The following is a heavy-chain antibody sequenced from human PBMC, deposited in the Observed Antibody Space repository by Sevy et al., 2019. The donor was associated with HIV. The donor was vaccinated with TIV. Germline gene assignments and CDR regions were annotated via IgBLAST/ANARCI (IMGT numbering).Heavy chain of an antibody. CDR2: LYYSEST. Sequence: SETLSLTCTVSGGYISISSYYWGWIRQPSGKGLEWIGSLYYSESTYYNPSLKSRVTISVDTSKNQFSLKLSSVTAADTAVYYCARAFRAVAGSYYFDYWGQGSLVTVSS. V-gene: IGHV4-39*01. J-gene: IGHJ4*02. CDR1: GGYISISSYY. CDR3: ARAFRAVAGSYYFDY. D-gene: IGHD6-19*01.